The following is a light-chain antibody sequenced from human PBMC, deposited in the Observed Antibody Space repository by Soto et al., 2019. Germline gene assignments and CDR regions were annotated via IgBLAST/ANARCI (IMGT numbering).Light chain of an antibody. CDR2: RTS. J-gene: IGKJ1*01. CDR1: QSISSN. CDR3: QQYNNWPVT. V-gene: IGKV3-15*01. Sequence: EIVMTQSPATLSVSPGERATLSCRASQSISSNLAWYQQKPGQAPRLLMFRTSSRATGFPARSSGSGSGTESTLTISSLQSEDFAVYYCQQYNNWPVTFGQGTKVDIK.